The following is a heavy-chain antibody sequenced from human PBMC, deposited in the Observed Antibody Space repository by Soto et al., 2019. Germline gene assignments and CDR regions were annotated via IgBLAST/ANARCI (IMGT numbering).Heavy chain of an antibody. V-gene: IGHV4-4*08. CDR1: GASITQYY. Sequence: SETLSLTCTVSGASITQYYWNWIRQSPGKGLEWIVSVPSTGSTVYNPSLTSRVTVSLDTSKNQFSLKLSSVTAADTAVYYCARRGYSYGNFDYWGQGTLVTVSS. D-gene: IGHD5-18*01. CDR2: VPSTGST. CDR3: ARRGYSYGNFDY. J-gene: IGHJ4*02.